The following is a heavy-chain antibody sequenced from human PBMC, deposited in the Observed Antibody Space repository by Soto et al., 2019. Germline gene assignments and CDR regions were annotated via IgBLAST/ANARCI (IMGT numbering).Heavy chain of an antibody. CDR1: GFTFSSYA. J-gene: IGHJ4*02. D-gene: IGHD3-10*01. Sequence: PGGSMRLSCAASGFTFSSYAMHWVRQAPGKGLEWVAVISYDGSNKYYADSVKGRFTISRDNSKNTLYLQMNSLRTEDTAVYYCARDWVYGSYWGQGTLVTVSS. CDR2: ISYDGSNK. V-gene: IGHV3-30-3*01. CDR3: ARDWVYGSY.